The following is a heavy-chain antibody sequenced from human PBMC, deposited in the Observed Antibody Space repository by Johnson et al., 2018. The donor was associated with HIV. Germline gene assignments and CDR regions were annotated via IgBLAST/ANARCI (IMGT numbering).Heavy chain of an antibody. V-gene: IGHV3-66*02. CDR2: ISRGGST. D-gene: IGHD7-27*01. J-gene: IGHJ3*02. CDR1: GFTVSSNY. CDR3: ARGLELGMVAFDI. Sequence: VQLMESGGGVVQPGRSLRLSCAASGFTVSSNYMSWVRQAPGKGLEWVSLISRGGSTYYADSVKGRFTISRDNSKNTLSLQMNRLRSEDTAVYYCARGLELGMVAFDIWGQGTMVTVSS.